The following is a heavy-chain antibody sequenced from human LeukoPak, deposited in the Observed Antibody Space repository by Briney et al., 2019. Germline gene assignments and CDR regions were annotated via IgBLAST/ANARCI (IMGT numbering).Heavy chain of an antibody. CDR3: ARDIHSSSWYSFDY. V-gene: IGHV3-48*02. D-gene: IGHD6-13*01. CDR1: GLTFSSYR. Sequence: AGGSLRLSCAASGLTFSSYRMNWVRQAPVKGLEWVSYISSSSSSTYYADSVKGRFTISRDNAKNSLYLQMNSLRDEDTAVYYCARDIHSSSWYSFDYWGQGTLVTVSS. J-gene: IGHJ4*02. CDR2: ISSSSSST.